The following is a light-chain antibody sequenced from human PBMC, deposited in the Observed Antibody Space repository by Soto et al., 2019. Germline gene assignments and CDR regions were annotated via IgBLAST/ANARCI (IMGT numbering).Light chain of an antibody. Sequence: QSVLTKPPSASGTPGQRVTISCSGVKSNIGNNPVSWYQQVPGTAHKLLIYSNNQRPSGVPDRFSGSKSGTSASLAISGLQSEDEADFYCAAWDDSLNGYVFGGGTKVTVL. CDR2: SNN. V-gene: IGLV1-44*01. J-gene: IGLJ1*01. CDR3: AAWDDSLNGYV. CDR1: KSNIGNNP.